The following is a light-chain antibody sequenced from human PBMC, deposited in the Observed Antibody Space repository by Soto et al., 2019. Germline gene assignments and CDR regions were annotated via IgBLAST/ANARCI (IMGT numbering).Light chain of an antibody. J-gene: IGKJ2*01. CDR3: QQYGSSPNT. V-gene: IGKV3-20*01. CDR2: GAS. CDR1: QSVSSSY. Sequence: EIVLTQSPGTLSLSPGDRATLSCRASQSVSSSYLAWYQQKPGQAPRLLIYGASSRATGIPDRFSGSGSGTDVTLTINRLETEEFAVYYCQQYGSSPNTFGQGTKVEIE.